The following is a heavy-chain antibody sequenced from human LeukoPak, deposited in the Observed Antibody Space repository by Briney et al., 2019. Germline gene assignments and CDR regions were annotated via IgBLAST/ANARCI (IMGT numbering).Heavy chain of an antibody. CDR3: ARGGQIEYSSSSGAFDI. CDR1: GFTFSSYA. Sequence: PGGSLRLSCAASGFTFSSYAMHWVRQAPGKGLEWVAVISYDGSNKYYADSVKGRFTISRDNSKNTLYLQMNSLRAEDTAVYYCARGGQIEYSSSSGAFDIWGQGTMVTVSS. J-gene: IGHJ3*02. CDR2: ISYDGSNK. V-gene: IGHV3-30-3*01. D-gene: IGHD6-6*01.